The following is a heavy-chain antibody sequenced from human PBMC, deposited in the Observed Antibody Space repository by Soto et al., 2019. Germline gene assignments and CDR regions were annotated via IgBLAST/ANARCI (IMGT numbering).Heavy chain of an antibody. CDR3: ARDVSDYGDYIYDY. V-gene: IGHV3-48*01. CDR1: GFTFSSYS. D-gene: IGHD4-17*01. CDR2: ISSSSSTI. Sequence: GGSLRLSCAASGFTFSSYSMNWVRQAPGKGLEWVSYISSSSSTIYYVDSVKGRFTISRDNAKNSLYLQMNSLRAEDTAVYYCARDVSDYGDYIYDYWGQGTLVTVSS. J-gene: IGHJ4*02.